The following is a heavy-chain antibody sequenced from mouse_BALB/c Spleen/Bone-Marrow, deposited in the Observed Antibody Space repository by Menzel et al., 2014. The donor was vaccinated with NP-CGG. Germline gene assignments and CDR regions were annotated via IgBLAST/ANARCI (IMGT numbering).Heavy chain of an antibody. CDR2: INTGGSYT. CDR1: GFTFSSYD. Sequence: EVKLMESGGGLVKPGGSLKLSCAASGFTFSSYDMSWVRQTPEKRLEWVAIINTGGSYTYYSDSVKGRFTISRDNAKNTLYLRMISLRSEDTAMYYCARRALDYWYFDVWGAGTTVTVSS. J-gene: IGHJ1*01. CDR3: ARRALDYWYFDV. V-gene: IGHV5-9-3*01.